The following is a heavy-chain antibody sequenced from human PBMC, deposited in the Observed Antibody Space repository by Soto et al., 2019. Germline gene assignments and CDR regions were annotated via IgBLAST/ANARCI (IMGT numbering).Heavy chain of an antibody. CDR1: GGSISSSSYY. CDR2: IYYSGST. Sequence: SETLSLTCTVSGGSISSSSYYWGWIRQPPGKGLEWIGSIYYSGSTYYNPSLKSRVTISVDTSKNQFSLKLSSVTAADTAVYYCARNYYGSGRIDYWGQGTLVTVSS. J-gene: IGHJ4*02. V-gene: IGHV4-39*01. D-gene: IGHD3-10*01. CDR3: ARNYYGSGRIDY.